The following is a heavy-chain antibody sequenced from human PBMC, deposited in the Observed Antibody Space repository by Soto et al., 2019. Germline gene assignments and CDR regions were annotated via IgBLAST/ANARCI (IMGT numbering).Heavy chain of an antibody. CDR2: IIPIFGTA. CDR3: ARRGIRGRLGYQCCMDV. CDR1: GGTFSSYA. J-gene: IGHJ6*04. Sequence: PSVKVSCKASGGTFSSYAISWVRQAPGQGLEWMGGIIPIFGTANYAQKFQGRVTITADESTSTAYMELSSLRSEDTAVYYCARRGIRGRLGYQCCMDVCYKAPTRTVST. D-gene: IGHD2-2*01. V-gene: IGHV1-69*13.